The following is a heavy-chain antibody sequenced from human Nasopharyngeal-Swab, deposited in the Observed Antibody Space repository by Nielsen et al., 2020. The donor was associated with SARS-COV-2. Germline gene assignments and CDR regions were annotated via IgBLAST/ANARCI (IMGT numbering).Heavy chain of an antibody. CDR1: GFTVSSNY. J-gene: IGHJ4*02. V-gene: IGHV3-7*01. CDR3: ARDRLDYGDY. Sequence: GESLKISCAASGFTVSSNYMSWVRQAPGKGLEWVANIKQDGSEKYYVDSVKGRFTISRDNAKNSLYLQMNSLRAEDTAVYYCARDRLDYGDYWGQGTLVTVSS. CDR2: IKQDGSEK.